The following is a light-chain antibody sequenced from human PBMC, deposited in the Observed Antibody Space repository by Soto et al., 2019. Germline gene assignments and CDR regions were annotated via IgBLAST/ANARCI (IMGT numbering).Light chain of an antibody. V-gene: IGLV2-14*01. CDR1: SSDVGAYNY. J-gene: IGLJ2*01. Sequence: QSALTQPASVSGSPGQSITISCTGTSSDVGAYNYVSWYQQHPGKAPNLMIYEVSSRPSGVSNRFSGSKSGNTASLTISGLQAEDEADYYCSSYTSSNTLVFGGGTQLTVL. CDR3: SSYTSSNTLV. CDR2: EVS.